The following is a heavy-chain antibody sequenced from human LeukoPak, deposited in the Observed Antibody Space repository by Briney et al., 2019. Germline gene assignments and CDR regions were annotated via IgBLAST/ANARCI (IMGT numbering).Heavy chain of an antibody. CDR2: ISSNGGST. CDR1: GFTFSSYA. CDR3: ARDIVVVPAAAVAFDI. D-gene: IGHD2-2*01. J-gene: IGHJ3*02. V-gene: IGHV3-64*01. Sequence: GGSLGLSCAASGFTFSSYAMHWVRQAPGKGLEYVSAISSNGGSTYYANSVKGRFTISRDNSKNTLYLQMGSLRAEDMAVYYCARDIVVVPAAAVAFDIWGQGTMVTVSS.